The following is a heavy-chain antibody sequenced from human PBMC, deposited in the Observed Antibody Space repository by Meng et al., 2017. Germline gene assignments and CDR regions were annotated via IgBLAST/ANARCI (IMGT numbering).Heavy chain of an antibody. CDR3: ARPPRRYCDSSGYYKVAEYFQH. J-gene: IGHJ1*01. CDR1: GYTFTSYA. Sequence: ASVKVSCKASGYTFTSYAMNWVRQAPGQGLEWMGWINTNTGNPTYAQGFTGRFVFSLDTSVSTAYLQISSLKAEDTAVYYCARPPRRYCDSSGYYKVAEYFQHWGQGTLVTVSS. D-gene: IGHD3-22*01. V-gene: IGHV7-4-1*02. CDR2: INTNTGNP.